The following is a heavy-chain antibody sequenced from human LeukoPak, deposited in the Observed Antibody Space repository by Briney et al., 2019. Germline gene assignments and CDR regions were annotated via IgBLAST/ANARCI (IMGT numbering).Heavy chain of an antibody. Sequence: ASVKASCKASGYIFIGYYIHWVRQAPGQGLEWMGWINPDTGGTKYAQKYQDRVTMTRDTSISTAYMELSRLTSDGTAVYYCARGASRSFDYWGQGTLVTVSS. CDR2: INPDTGGT. J-gene: IGHJ4*02. CDR3: ARGASRSFDY. V-gene: IGHV1-2*02. CDR1: GYIFIGYY.